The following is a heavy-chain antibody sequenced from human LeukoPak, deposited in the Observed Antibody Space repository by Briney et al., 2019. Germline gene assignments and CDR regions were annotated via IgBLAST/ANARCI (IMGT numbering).Heavy chain of an antibody. CDR2: IKQDGSDK. CDR1: GFTFSNYY. D-gene: IGHD5/OR15-5a*01. V-gene: IGHV3-7*01. J-gene: IGHJ5*02. Sequence: GGSLRLSCAASGFTFSNYYMSWVRQAPGKGLEWVANIKQDGSDKSYVDSVKGRFTISRDNAKNSLYLQMNSLRAEDTAVYYCARDYTVLNWFDPWGQGTLVTVSS. CDR3: ARDYTVLNWFDP.